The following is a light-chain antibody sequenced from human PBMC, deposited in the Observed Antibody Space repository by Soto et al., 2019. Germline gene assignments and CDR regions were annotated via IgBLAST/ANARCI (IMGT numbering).Light chain of an antibody. CDR3: QQANSFPIT. Sequence: DIQMSQSPSCMFSSVGDRLTVTCRASQGISSWLAWYQKNPGKAPKLLIYAASSLQTGVTPRFSGSGSGTDFTFTTSSLKPEDWVIYFCQQANSFPITFGQGTRLDIK. CDR1: QGISSW. J-gene: IGKJ5*01. V-gene: IGKV1-12*01. CDR2: AAS.